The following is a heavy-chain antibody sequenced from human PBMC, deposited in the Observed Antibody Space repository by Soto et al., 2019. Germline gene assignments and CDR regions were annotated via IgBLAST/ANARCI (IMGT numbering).Heavy chain of an antibody. CDR2: IYYSGST. Sequence: LSLTCTVSGGSISSYYWSWIRQPPGKGLEWIGYIYYSGSTNYNPSLKSRVTISVDTSKNQFSLKLSSVTAADTAVYYCARESGGSFDYWGQGTLVTVSS. D-gene: IGHD2-15*01. CDR1: GGSISSYY. V-gene: IGHV4-59*01. CDR3: ARESGGSFDY. J-gene: IGHJ4*02.